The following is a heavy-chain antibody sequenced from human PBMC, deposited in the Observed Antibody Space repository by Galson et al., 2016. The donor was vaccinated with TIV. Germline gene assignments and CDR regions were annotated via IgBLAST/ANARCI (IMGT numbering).Heavy chain of an antibody. CDR2: LYSDGSA. V-gene: IGHV3-53*01. Sequence: SLRLSCAASGFTFTNYWIHWVRQAPGKGLVWVSILYSDGSAYYADSVKGRFTISRDNFKNTVYLQLNSLRAEDTAVYYCARSYDSSGNRGRFDHWGQGTLVTVSS. J-gene: IGHJ4*02. CDR1: GFTFTNYW. CDR3: ARSYDSSGNRGRFDH. D-gene: IGHD3-22*01.